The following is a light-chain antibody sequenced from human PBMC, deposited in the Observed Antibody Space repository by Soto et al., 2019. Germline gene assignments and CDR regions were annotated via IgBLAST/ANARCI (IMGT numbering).Light chain of an antibody. CDR3: NSYTSSSTYV. CDR1: SSDVGSYNR. V-gene: IGLV2-18*02. J-gene: IGLJ1*01. Sequence: QSALTQPPSVSGSPGQSVTISCTGTSSDVGSYNRVSWYQQPPGTAPKLMIYEVSNRPSGVPDRFSGSKSGNTASLTISGLQAEDEADYYCNSYTSSSTYVFGTGTKDTVL. CDR2: EVS.